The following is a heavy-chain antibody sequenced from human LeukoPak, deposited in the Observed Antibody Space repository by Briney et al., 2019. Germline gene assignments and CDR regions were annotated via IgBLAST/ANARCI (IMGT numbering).Heavy chain of an antibody. CDR3: AREGKDIVVVPAAMRYYYYMDV. D-gene: IGHD2-2*01. CDR2: IYYSGST. V-gene: IGHV4-61*01. Sequence: SETLSLTCTVSGGSISSSSYYWGWIRQPPGKGLEWIGYIYYSGSTNYNPSLKGRVTISVDTSKNQFSLKLSSVTAADTAVYYCAREGKDIVVVPAAMRYYYYMDVWGKGTTVTISS. CDR1: GGSISSSSYY. J-gene: IGHJ6*03.